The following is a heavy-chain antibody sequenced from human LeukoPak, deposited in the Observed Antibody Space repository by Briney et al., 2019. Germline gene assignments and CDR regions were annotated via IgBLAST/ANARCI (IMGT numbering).Heavy chain of an antibody. CDR3: ARRYYYVDAFDI. CDR1: GGSISGYH. J-gene: IGHJ3*02. D-gene: IGHD3-10*02. V-gene: IGHV4-59*08. CDR2: IYYSGST. Sequence: SETLSLTCSVSGGSISGYHWSWIRQSPGKGLEWIGYIYYSGSTNYNPNLKSRVTISVDTSKNQFSLKVNSVTAADTAVYYCARRYYYVDAFDIWGQGTMVTVSS.